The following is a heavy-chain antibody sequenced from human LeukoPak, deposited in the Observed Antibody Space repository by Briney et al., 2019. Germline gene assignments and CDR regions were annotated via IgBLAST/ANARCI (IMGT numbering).Heavy chain of an antibody. J-gene: IGHJ3*02. CDR2: IYHSGST. Sequence: PSETLSLTCTVSGGSISSYYWNWIRQPPGKGLDWIGYIYHSGSTKYNPSLRSRVTISEDTSKNQYSLNLRSMTAADTAVYYCARSTGDYYDSMENAFDIWGQGAKVTVSS. D-gene: IGHD3-22*01. V-gene: IGHV4-59*01. CDR3: ARSTGDYYDSMENAFDI. CDR1: GGSISSYY.